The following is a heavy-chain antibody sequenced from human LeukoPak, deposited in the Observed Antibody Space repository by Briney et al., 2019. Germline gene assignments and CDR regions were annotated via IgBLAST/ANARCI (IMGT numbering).Heavy chain of an antibody. CDR3: AREPQSDYYASQGY. CDR2: INPSGGST. J-gene: IGHJ4*02. CDR1: GYTFTSYY. Sequence: PTASVKVSCKASGYTFTSYYMHWVRQAPGQGLEWMGIINPSGGSTSYAQKFQGRVTMTRDTSISTAYMELSSLRYDDTADYYCAREPQSDYYASQGYWGQGTLVTVSS. D-gene: IGHD3-10*01. V-gene: IGHV1-46*01.